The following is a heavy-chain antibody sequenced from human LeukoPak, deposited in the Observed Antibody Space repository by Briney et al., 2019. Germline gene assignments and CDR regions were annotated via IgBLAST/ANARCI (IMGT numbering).Heavy chain of an antibody. D-gene: IGHD1-26*01. Sequence: GESLKISCKGSGYSFSTYWIGWVRQMPGKGLDWMGIIYPGDSDTRYNPSFQGQVTISADKSTSTAYLQWSSLKASDTAIYYCGRHARMGATQSNFDYWGQGTLVTVSS. J-gene: IGHJ4*02. CDR2: IYPGDSDT. V-gene: IGHV5-51*01. CDR3: GRHARMGATQSNFDY. CDR1: GYSFSTYW.